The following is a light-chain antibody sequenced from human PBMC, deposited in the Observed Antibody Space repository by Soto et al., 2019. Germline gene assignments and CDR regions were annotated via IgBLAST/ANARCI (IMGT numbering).Light chain of an antibody. Sequence: EIVLTQSPGTLSLSPGERATLSYMASQSVSSSFLAWYQQKPGQAPRLLIYGASSRATDIPDRFSRSGSGTDFTLTISRLEPEDLAVYDCQQYDSSPRSFGQGTKLETK. CDR1: QSVSSSF. CDR2: GAS. J-gene: IGKJ2*03. V-gene: IGKV3-20*01. CDR3: QQYDSSPRS.